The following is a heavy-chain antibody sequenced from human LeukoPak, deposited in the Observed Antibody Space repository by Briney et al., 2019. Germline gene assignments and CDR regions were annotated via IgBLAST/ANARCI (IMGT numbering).Heavy chain of an antibody. CDR1: GGSFSGYY. D-gene: IGHD5-24*01. Sequence: SETLSLTCAVYGGSFSGYYWTWIRQPPGRGLEWIGEINHSGSTNYNPSLKSRVTISVDTSKSQFSLKLPSVTAADTAMYYCARGRDPYWGQGTLVTVSS. V-gene: IGHV4-34*01. CDR2: INHSGST. J-gene: IGHJ4*02. CDR3: ARGRDPY.